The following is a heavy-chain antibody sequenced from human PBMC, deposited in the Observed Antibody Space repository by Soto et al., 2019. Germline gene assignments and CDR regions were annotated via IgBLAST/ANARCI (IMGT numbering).Heavy chain of an antibody. D-gene: IGHD1-26*01. Sequence: GGSLRLSYAASGFTFSSYWMSWVRQAPGKGLEWVANIKQDGSEKYYVDSVKGRFTISRDNAKNSLYLQMNSLRAEDTAVYYCASPSYLLYYYMDVWGKGTTVTVSS. CDR1: GFTFSSYW. J-gene: IGHJ6*03. CDR3: ASPSYLLYYYMDV. CDR2: IKQDGSEK. V-gene: IGHV3-7*01.